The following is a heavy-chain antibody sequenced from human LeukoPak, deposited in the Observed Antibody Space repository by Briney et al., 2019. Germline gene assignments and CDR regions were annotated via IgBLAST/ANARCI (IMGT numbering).Heavy chain of an antibody. Sequence: PSETLSLTCTVSGGSISSSSYYWGWIRQPPGKGLEWIGSIYYGGSTYYNPSLKSRVTISVDTSKNQFSLKLSSVTAADTAVYYCARKASNAYINDAFDIWGQGTVVTVSS. D-gene: IGHD5-24*01. J-gene: IGHJ3*02. V-gene: IGHV4-39*07. CDR1: GGSISSSSYY. CDR3: ARKASNAYINDAFDI. CDR2: IYYGGST.